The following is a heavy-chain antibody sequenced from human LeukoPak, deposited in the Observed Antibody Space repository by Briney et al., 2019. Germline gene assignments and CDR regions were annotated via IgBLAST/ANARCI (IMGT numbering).Heavy chain of an antibody. J-gene: IGHJ4*02. Sequence: GGSLRLSCAASGFTFSSYAMSWVRQAPGKGLEWVSAISGSGGSTYYADSVKGRFTISRDNSKNTLHLQMNGLRAEDTAVYYCAKLIVGATEYFDYWGQGTLVTVSS. CDR2: ISGSGGST. V-gene: IGHV3-23*01. CDR1: GFTFSSYA. CDR3: AKLIVGATEYFDY. D-gene: IGHD1-26*01.